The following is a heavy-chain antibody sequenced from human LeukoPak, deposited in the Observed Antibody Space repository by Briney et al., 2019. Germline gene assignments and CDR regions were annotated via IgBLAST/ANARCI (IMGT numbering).Heavy chain of an antibody. Sequence: GGSLRLSCAASGFTFSSYGMSWVRQAPGKGLEGVSVIYSGGSTYYADSVKGRFTISRDHSKNTLYLQTNSLRAEDTAVYYCARSVRFGELSLDYWGQGTLVTASS. J-gene: IGHJ4*02. CDR3: ARSVRFGELSLDY. D-gene: IGHD3-10*01. V-gene: IGHV3-66*01. CDR2: IYSGGST. CDR1: GFTFSSYG.